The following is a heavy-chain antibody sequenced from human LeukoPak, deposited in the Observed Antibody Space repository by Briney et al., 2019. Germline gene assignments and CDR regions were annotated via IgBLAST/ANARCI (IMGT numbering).Heavy chain of an antibody. CDR2: IYPGDSDT. Sequence: GESLKISCKGSGYSFTTYWIGRVRQMPGKGLEWMGIIYPGDSDTRYSPSFQGQVTISADKSISTAYLQWSSLKASDTAMYYCARRYCSGGSCGWFDPWGQGTLVTVSS. CDR1: GYSFTTYW. D-gene: IGHD2-15*01. V-gene: IGHV5-51*01. CDR3: ARRYCSGGSCGWFDP. J-gene: IGHJ5*02.